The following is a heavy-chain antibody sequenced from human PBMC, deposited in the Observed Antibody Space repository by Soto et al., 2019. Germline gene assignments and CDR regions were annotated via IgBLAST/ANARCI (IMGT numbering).Heavy chain of an antibody. Sequence: QVQLVESGGGVVQPGRSLRLSCVASGFVLKTYGMHWVRQAPGKGLEWVAFISFGGNDKSYAESVKGRFTISRDDPRNTLYLQMDSLRVEDTGVYYCAPLVVAAAPFDHWGQGTLVTVSS. V-gene: IGHV3-30*03. CDR3: APLVVAAAPFDH. CDR2: ISFGGNDK. J-gene: IGHJ4*02. D-gene: IGHD2-15*01. CDR1: GFVLKTYG.